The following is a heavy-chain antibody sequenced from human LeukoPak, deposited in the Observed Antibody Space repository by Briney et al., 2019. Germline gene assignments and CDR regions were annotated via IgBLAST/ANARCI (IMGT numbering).Heavy chain of an antibody. J-gene: IGHJ4*03. V-gene: IGHV1-18*01. CDR1: GYTFTSYG. Sequence: ASVKVSCKASGYTFTSYGISWVRQAPGQGLEWMGWISAYNGNTKYAQKLQGRVTMTTDTSTSTAYMELRSLRSDDTAVYYCARGRFPGSGSYYNSFDFYGHGTLVTVSS. CDR3: ARGRFPGSGSYYNSFDF. CDR2: ISAYNGNT. D-gene: IGHD3-10*01.